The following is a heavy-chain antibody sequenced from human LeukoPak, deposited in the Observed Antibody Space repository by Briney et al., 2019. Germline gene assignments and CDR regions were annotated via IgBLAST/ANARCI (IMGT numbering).Heavy chain of an antibody. CDR3: ARAMRWTSGPVELGWFDR. D-gene: IGHD1-1*01. CDR1: GDSFSDYY. J-gene: IGHJ5*02. Sequence: SETLSLACNFSGDSFSDYYWTWIRRPPGGRLEWIGHVYFRGTTKYNPSLKNRASISVDTSKNQVYLTLSSVTPADTAVYYCARAMRWTSGPVELGWFDRWGQGTRVIVSS. CDR2: VYFRGTT. V-gene: IGHV4-59*01.